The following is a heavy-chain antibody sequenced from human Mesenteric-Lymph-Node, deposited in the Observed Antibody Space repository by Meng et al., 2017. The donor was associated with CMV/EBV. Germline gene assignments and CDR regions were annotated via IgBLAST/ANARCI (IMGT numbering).Heavy chain of an antibody. CDR1: GYTFTSYG. Sequence: ASVKVSCKVSGYTFTSYGISWVRQAPGQGLEWVGWISGYNGDANHAQKVQGRLTMTTDTSTTTVYMELRSLRSDDTAMYYCARDSGVVAGGEAFDIWGQGTMVTVSS. V-gene: IGHV1-18*04. CDR3: ARDSGVVAGGEAFDI. CDR2: ISGYNGDA. D-gene: IGHD2-2*01. J-gene: IGHJ3*02.